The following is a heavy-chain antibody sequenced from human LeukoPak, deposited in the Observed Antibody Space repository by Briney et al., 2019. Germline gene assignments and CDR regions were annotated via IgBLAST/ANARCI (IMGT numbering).Heavy chain of an antibody. J-gene: IGHJ4*02. CDR3: ARDSSYYGSGSFSD. V-gene: IGHV3-48*03. CDR2: ISSSGSTI. Sequence: GGSLRLSCAASGFTFSSYEMNWVRQAPGKGLEWVSYISSSGSTIYYADSVKGRSTISRDNAKNSLYLQMNSLRAEDTAVYYCARDSSYYGSGSFSDWGQGTLVTVSS. CDR1: GFTFSSYE. D-gene: IGHD3-10*01.